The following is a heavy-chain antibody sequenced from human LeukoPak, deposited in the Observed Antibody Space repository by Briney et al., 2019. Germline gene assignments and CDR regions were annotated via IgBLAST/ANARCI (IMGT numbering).Heavy chain of an antibody. D-gene: IGHD6-13*01. V-gene: IGHV3-7*01. CDR3: ARARFMYSSSWGEGYYFDY. CDR1: GFTFSNFW. CDR2: IKDDGSAK. Sequence: PGGSLRLSCTVSGFTFSNFWMSWVRQAPGKGLERVANIKDDGSAKFYLASVEGRFTISRDNAKSSLYLQMNSLRAEDTAVYFCARARFMYSSSWGEGYYFDYWGQGTLVTVSS. J-gene: IGHJ4*02.